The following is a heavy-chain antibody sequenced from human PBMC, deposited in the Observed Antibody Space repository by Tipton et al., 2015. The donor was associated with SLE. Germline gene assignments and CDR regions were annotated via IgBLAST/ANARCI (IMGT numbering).Heavy chain of an antibody. CDR2: LYYSGST. D-gene: IGHD3-9*01. V-gene: IGHV4-59*01. CDR1: GGSISSYY. J-gene: IGHJ6*02. CDR3: ARGGVLRYFDWLSLGQGLDV. Sequence: TLSLTCTVSGGSISSYYWSWIRQPPGKGPEWIGNLYYSGSTNYNPSLKSRVTISVDTSKNQFSLKLSSVTAADTAVYYRARGGVLRYFDWLSLGQGLDVWGQGTTVTVSS.